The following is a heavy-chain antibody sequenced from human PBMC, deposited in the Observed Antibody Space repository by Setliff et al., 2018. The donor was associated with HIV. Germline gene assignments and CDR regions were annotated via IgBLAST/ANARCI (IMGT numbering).Heavy chain of an antibody. D-gene: IGHD5-12*01. Sequence: GESLKISCAASGFTVSSSSMNWVRQVPGKGLEWVSSISSGRDFKYYADSVTGRFTISRDDAKNSVYLQMSGLRAEDTAIYYCARDWRSGYDLNFDFWGQGTLVTVSS. CDR2: ISSGRDFK. CDR1: GFTVSSSS. CDR3: ARDWRSGYDLNFDF. J-gene: IGHJ4*02. V-gene: IGHV3-21*01.